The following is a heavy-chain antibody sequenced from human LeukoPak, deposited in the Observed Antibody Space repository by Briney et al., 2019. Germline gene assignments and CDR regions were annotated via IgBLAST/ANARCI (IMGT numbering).Heavy chain of an antibody. V-gene: IGHV4-59*08. J-gene: IGHJ3*02. CDR2: IHHSGSA. Sequence: PSETLSLTCTVSDDSISNYYWIWIRQPPGKGLEWIGYIHHSGSANYNPSLRSRITMSVDTSKNHFSLSLTSVTAADTAVYYCARSSIAVAGTGGYAFDIWGQGTMVTVSS. D-gene: IGHD6-19*01. CDR3: ARSSIAVAGTGGYAFDI. CDR1: DDSISNYY.